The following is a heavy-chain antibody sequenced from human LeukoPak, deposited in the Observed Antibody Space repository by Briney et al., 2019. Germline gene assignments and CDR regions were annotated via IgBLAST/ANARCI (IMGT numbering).Heavy chain of an antibody. Sequence: GGSLRLSCVASGITFSNYAMSWVRQAPEKGLDWVSVISGSAHKIRYADSVKGRFTISRDNSENIVYLQMNNLRAEDTAVYYCAGRVTGYSSGYVYWGQGTLVTVSS. CDR3: AGRVTGYSSGYVY. CDR1: GITFSNYA. CDR2: ISGSAHKI. D-gene: IGHD5-18*01. V-gene: IGHV3-23*01. J-gene: IGHJ4*02.